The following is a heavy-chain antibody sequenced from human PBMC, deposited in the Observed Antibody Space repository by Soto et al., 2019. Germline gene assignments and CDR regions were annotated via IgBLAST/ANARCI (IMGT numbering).Heavy chain of an antibody. CDR2: INSDGSST. CDR3: VVHSLVGATGGVSEVFDY. Sequence: EVQLVESGGGLVQPGGSLRLSCAASGFTFSSYWMHWVRQAPGKGLVWVSRINSDGSSTSYADSVKGRFTISRNNAKNTLYLQLNSLRAEDTAVYYCVVHSLVGATGGVSEVFDYWGQGTLVTVSS. J-gene: IGHJ4*02. CDR1: GFTFSSYW. V-gene: IGHV3-74*01. D-gene: IGHD1-26*01.